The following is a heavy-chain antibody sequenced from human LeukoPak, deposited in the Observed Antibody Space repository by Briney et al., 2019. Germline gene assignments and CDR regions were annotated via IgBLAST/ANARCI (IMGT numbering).Heavy chain of an antibody. Sequence: GGSLRLSCAASGFTFSTYWMGWVRQAPGKGLEWVANIKQDGSEKYYVDSVKGRFIISRDNAKNSLYLQMNSQRAEDTGVYYCAKARAIGVASYDYYYYGMDVWGQGTTVTVSS. V-gene: IGHV3-7*01. CDR3: AKARAIGVASYDYYYYGMDV. CDR2: IKQDGSEK. J-gene: IGHJ6*02. D-gene: IGHD6-19*01. CDR1: GFTFSTYW.